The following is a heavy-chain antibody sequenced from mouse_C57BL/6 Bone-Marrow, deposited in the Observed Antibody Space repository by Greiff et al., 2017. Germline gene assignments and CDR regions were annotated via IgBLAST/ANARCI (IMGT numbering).Heavy chain of an antibody. J-gene: IGHJ3*01. D-gene: IGHD1-1*01. CDR3: ASYGSSYNPFAY. Sequence: DVHLVESGGGLVKPGGSLKLSCAASGFTFSDYGMHWVRQAPEKGLEWVAYISSGSSTIYYADTVKGRFTISRDNAKNTLFLQMTSLRSEDTAMYYCASYGSSYNPFAYGGQGTLVTVSA. CDR1: GFTFSDYG. V-gene: IGHV5-17*01. CDR2: ISSGSSTI.